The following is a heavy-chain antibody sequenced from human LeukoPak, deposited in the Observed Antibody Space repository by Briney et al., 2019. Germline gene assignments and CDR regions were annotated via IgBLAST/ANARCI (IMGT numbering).Heavy chain of an antibody. D-gene: IGHD6-19*01. Sequence: SETLSLTCTVSDGSISTYYWNWIRQPPGKGLEWIGYIYHSGSTNYNPSLKSRVTISVDTSKNQFSLKLSSVTAADTAVYYCARQHSSGWYVFDYWGQGTLVTVSS. CDR3: ARQHSSGWYVFDY. V-gene: IGHV4-59*08. CDR1: DGSISTYY. CDR2: IYHSGST. J-gene: IGHJ4*02.